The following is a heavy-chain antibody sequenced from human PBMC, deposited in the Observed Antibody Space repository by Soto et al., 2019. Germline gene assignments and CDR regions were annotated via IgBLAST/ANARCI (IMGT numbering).Heavy chain of an antibody. Sequence: GASVKVSCKASGYTFTGYYMHWVRQAPGQGLEWMGWINPNSGGTDYAQKFQGWVTMTRDTSISTAYMELSRLRSDDTAVYYCARELRGYSGHDLVDYYYYMDVWGKGTTVTVSS. D-gene: IGHD5-12*01. V-gene: IGHV1-2*04. CDR3: ARELRGYSGHDLVDYYYYMDV. J-gene: IGHJ6*03. CDR2: INPNSGGT. CDR1: GYTFTGYY.